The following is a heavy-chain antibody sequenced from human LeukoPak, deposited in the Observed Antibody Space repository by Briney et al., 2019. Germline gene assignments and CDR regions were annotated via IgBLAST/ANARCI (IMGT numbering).Heavy chain of an antibody. CDR2: ISGSGGST. CDR1: GFTFSSYA. V-gene: IGHV3-23*01. J-gene: IGHJ6*03. CDR3: AKGTNWDIVVSRKGYYYYMDV. D-gene: IGHD2-2*01. Sequence: GGSLRLSCAASGFTFSSYAMSWVRQAPGKGLEWVSAISGSGGSTYYADSVKGRFSISRDNSKNTLYLQMNSLRAEDTAVYYCAKGTNWDIVVSRKGYYYYMDVWGKGTTVTVSS.